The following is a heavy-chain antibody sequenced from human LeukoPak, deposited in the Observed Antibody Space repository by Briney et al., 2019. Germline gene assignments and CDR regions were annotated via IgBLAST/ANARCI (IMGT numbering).Heavy chain of an antibody. CDR1: GFTFNSYA. CDR2: IFGSGGSA. CDR3: AKTTTGYSSGRYPGWPVDY. V-gene: IGHV3-23*01. D-gene: IGHD6-19*01. J-gene: IGHJ4*02. Sequence: GGSLRLSCAASGFTFNSYAMYWVRQAPGKGLEWVSGIFGSGGSAHYADSVKGRFTIFRDNSKNTVYPQMNSLRAEDTAVYYCAKTTTGYSSGRYPGWPVDYWGQGTLVTVSS.